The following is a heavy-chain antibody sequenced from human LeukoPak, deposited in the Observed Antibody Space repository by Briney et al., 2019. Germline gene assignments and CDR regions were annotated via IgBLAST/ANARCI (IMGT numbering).Heavy chain of an antibody. CDR1: GFTVSSNH. J-gene: IGHJ4*02. CDR3: ARDRGSGWYDY. Sequence: GGSLRLSCAASGFTVSSNHMSGVRQAPGKGLEWVSMIYIDGNTYYADSVKGRFTISRDNSRTTLYLHMRSLRAEDTAVYYCARDRGSGWYDYWGQGTLVTVSS. D-gene: IGHD6-19*01. V-gene: IGHV3-66*01. CDR2: IYIDGNT.